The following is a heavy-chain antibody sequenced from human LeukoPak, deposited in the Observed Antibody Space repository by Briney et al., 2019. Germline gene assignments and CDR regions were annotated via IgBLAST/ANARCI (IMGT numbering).Heavy chain of an antibody. CDR2: ISSTGGTT. Sequence: GGTLRLSCAASGITSSSYGMSWVRQAPGKGLEWVSSISSTGGTTYYADSVKGRFTISRDNSKNTLYLQMNSLRAEDTAIYYCAKNGDRGAYCTGGTCYPYFYYYMDVWGKGTTVTI. D-gene: IGHD2-15*01. V-gene: IGHV3-23*01. J-gene: IGHJ6*03. CDR3: AKNGDRGAYCTGGTCYPYFYYYMDV. CDR1: GITSSSYG.